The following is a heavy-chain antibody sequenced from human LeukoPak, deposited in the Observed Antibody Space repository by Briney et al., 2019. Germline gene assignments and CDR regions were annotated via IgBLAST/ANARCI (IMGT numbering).Heavy chain of an antibody. J-gene: IGHJ4*02. Sequence: SETLSLTCTVSGGSISSGGYYWSWIRQHPGKGLEWIGYIYYSGSTYYNPSLKRRVTISVDTSKNQFSLKLSSVTAADTAVYYCARGGSLSYYDSSGYYWIDYWGQGTLVTVSS. CDR3: ARGGSLSYYDSSGYYWIDY. CDR2: IYYSGST. CDR1: GGSISSGGYY. V-gene: IGHV4-31*03. D-gene: IGHD3-22*01.